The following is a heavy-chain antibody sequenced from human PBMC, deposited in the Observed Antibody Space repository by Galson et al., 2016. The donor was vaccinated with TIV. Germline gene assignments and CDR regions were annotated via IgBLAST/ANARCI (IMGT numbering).Heavy chain of an antibody. D-gene: IGHD5-18*01. CDR2: INPNGDDT. J-gene: IGHJ6*02. CDR1: GYPFTAYY. CDR3: ARGFNYGFDFYYGMDV. V-gene: IGHV1-2*02. Sequence: SVKVSCKASGYPFTAYYIHWVRQAPGQGPEWMGWINPNGDDTNYAQRFQGRVSMTRDTSIRTAYMELSRLRSDDTAVFFCARGFNYGFDFYYGMDVWGQGTTVTVSS.